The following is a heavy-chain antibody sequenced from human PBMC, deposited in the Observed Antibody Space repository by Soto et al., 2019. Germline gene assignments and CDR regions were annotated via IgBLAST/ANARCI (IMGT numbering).Heavy chain of an antibody. CDR2: ISAYNGNT. CDR1: GYTSTSYG. J-gene: IGHJ5*02. D-gene: IGHD3-22*01. Sequence: ASVKVSCKASGYTSTSYGISWVRQAPGQGLEWMGWISAYNGNTNYAQKLQGRVTMTTDTSTSTAYMELRSLRSDDTAVYYCARDSSGPLSDWFDPWGQGTLVTVSS. CDR3: ARDSSGPLSDWFDP. V-gene: IGHV1-18*01.